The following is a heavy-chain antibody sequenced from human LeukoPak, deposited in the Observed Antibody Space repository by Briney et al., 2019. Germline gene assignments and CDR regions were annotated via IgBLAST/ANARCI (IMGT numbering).Heavy chain of an antibody. CDR3: ARFETVMTYNLVDV. V-gene: IGHV3-21*01. Sequence: PGGSLRLSCVASGFTFSSYSFNWVRQSPGKGLEWVSSISGNSEYIIYANSAKGRFTISRDNAKNSLYLQMDSLRLEDSAVYYCARFETVMTYNLVDVWGQGTTVTVSS. CDR2: ISGNSEYI. J-gene: IGHJ6*02. CDR1: GFTFSSYS. D-gene: IGHD5-24*01.